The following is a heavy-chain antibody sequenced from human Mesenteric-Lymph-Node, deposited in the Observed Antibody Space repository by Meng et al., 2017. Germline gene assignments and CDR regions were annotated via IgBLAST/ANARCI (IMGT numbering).Heavy chain of an antibody. CDR1: GYTFTSYG. J-gene: IGHJ5*02. D-gene: IGHD6-13*01. V-gene: IGHV1-18*01. Sequence: ASVNVSRKASGYTFTSYGISWVRQAPGQGLEWMGWISAYNGNTNYAQKLQGRVTMTADTSTSTAYMELRSLRSDDTAVYYCARDPAYSSSWYGVNWFDPWGQGTLVTVSS. CDR3: ARDPAYSSSWYGVNWFDP. CDR2: ISAYNGNT.